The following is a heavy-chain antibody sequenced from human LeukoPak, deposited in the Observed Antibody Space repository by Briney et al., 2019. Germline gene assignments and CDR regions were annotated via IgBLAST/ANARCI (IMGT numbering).Heavy chain of an antibody. J-gene: IGHJ4*02. CDR3: ARGVREGNTMALLGY. Sequence: ASVKVSCKASGYTFTSYDINWVRQATGQGLESMGWMNPNSGNTGYAQKFQGRVTMTRNTSISTAYMELSSLRSEDTAAYYCARGVREGNTMALLGYWGQGTLVTVSS. V-gene: IGHV1-8*01. D-gene: IGHD3-3*01. CDR2: MNPNSGNT. CDR1: GYTFTSYD.